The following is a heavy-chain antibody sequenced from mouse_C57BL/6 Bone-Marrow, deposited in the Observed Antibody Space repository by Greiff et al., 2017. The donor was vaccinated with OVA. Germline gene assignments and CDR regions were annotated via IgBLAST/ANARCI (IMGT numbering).Heavy chain of an antibody. Sequence: VKVVESGAELVKPGASVKLSCKASGYTFTSYWMHWVKQRPGRGLEWIGRIDPNSGGTKYNEKFKSKAKLTVDKPSSTAYMQLSSLTSEDSAVDYCASPDGYYHWYFEVWGTGTTVTVAS. J-gene: IGHJ1*03. CDR2: IDPNSGGT. V-gene: IGHV1-72*01. CDR1: GYTFTSYW. CDR3: ASPDGYYHWYFEV. D-gene: IGHD2-3*01.